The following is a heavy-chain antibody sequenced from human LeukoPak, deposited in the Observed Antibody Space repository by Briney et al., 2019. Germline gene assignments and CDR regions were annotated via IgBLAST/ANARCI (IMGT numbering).Heavy chain of an antibody. CDR2: FSGSGSST. J-gene: IGHJ4*02. CDR3: ARDHAADIVATGVDY. Sequence: GGSLRLSCGASGFTFSSYAMSWVRQAPGKGLEWVSVFSGSGSSTYYADSVKGRRTISRGNSKNTLYLQMNSLSGEDTAVYYCARDHAADIVATGVDYWGQGTLVTVSS. CDR1: GFTFSSYA. D-gene: IGHD5-12*01. V-gene: IGHV3-23*01.